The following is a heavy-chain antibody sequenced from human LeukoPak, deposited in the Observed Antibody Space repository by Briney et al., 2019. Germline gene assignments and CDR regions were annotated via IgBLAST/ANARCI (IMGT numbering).Heavy chain of an antibody. CDR1: RFTFSSYG. CDR2: VSYDGSNK. J-gene: IGHJ4*02. CDR3: AKSGRYYDFWSGYYADY. D-gene: IGHD3-3*01. V-gene: IGHV3-30*18. Sequence: SGGSLRLSCAASRFTFSSYGMHWVRQAPGKGLEWVAVVSYDGSNKYYADSVKGRFTISRDNSKNTLYLQMNSLRAEDTAVYYCAKSGRYYDFWSGYYADYWGQGTLVTVSS.